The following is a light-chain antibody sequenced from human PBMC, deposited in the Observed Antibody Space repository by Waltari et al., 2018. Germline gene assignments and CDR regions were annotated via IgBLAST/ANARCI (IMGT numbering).Light chain of an antibody. J-gene: IGKJ4*01. V-gene: IGKV3-15*01. Sequence: IVMTQSPATLSLSPGDSATLSCRASQSITNNLAWYQQKPGQAPRLLIYRASTRATSIPARISGSGSGTEFTLTISSLQSEDFAFYYCQQYNNWPLTFGGGTKVEIK. CDR2: RAS. CDR3: QQYNNWPLT. CDR1: QSITNN.